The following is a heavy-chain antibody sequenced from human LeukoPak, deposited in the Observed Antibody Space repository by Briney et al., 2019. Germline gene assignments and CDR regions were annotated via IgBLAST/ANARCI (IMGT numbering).Heavy chain of an antibody. CDR1: GYTFTGYY. Sequence: ASVKVSCKASGYTFTGYYMHWVRQAPGQGLEWMGRINPNSGGTNYAQKFQGRVTMTRDTSISTAYMELSRLRSDDTAVYYCARDSGYSSAWYPFDYWGQGTLVTVSS. CDR3: ARDSGYSSAWYPFDY. V-gene: IGHV1-2*06. J-gene: IGHJ4*02. D-gene: IGHD6-19*01. CDR2: INPNSGGT.